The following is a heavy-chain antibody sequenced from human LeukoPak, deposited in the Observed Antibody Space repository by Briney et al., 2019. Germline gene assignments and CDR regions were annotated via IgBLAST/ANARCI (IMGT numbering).Heavy chain of an antibody. Sequence: PSETLSLTCTVSGGSISSGSYYWSWIRQPAGKGLEWIGRLYTSGTTTYNPSLKSRVTISVDTSKNQFSLKLSSVTAADTAVYYCAREDYTYPTSGPFDPWGQGTLVTVSS. D-gene: IGHD4-11*01. J-gene: IGHJ5*02. CDR2: LYTSGTT. CDR3: AREDYTYPTSGPFDP. V-gene: IGHV4-61*02. CDR1: GGSISSGSYY.